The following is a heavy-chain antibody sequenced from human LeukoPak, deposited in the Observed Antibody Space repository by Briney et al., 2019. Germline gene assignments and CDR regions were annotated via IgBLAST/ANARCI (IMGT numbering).Heavy chain of an antibody. J-gene: IGHJ4*02. CDR2: INPNSGGT. V-gene: IGHV1-2*06. CDR1: GYTFTGYY. Sequence: GASVKVSCKASGYTFTGYYMHWVRQAPGQGLEWMGRINPNSGGTNYAQKFQGRVTMTRDTSISTAYMELSRLRSDDTAVYYCARPRYYDSSGSTFDYWGQGTLVTASS. D-gene: IGHD3-22*01. CDR3: ARPRYYDSSGSTFDY.